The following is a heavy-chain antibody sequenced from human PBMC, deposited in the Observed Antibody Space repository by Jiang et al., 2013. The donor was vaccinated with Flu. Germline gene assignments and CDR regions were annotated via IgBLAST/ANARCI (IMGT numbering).Heavy chain of an antibody. Sequence: QLVESGAEVKKPGASVKGSCKASGYTFTSYYMHWVRQAPGQGLEWMGIINPSGGSTSYAQKFQGRVTMTRDTSTSTVYMELSSLRSEDTAVYYCARTDYYDSSGYYGDYWGQGTLVTVSS. J-gene: IGHJ4*02. CDR2: INPSGGST. CDR3: ARTDYYDSSGYYGDY. CDR1: GYTFTSYY. V-gene: IGHV1-46*03. D-gene: IGHD3-22*01.